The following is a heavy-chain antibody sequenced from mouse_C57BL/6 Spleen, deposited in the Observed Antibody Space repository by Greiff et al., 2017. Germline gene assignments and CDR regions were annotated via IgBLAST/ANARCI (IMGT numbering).Heavy chain of an antibody. CDR3: ARSGYPEYCDV. Sequence: EVQLQQSGPELVKPGASVKISCKASGYSFTGYYMNWVKQSPEKSLEWIGEINPSTGGTTYNPKFKAKATLTVDKSSSTAYMQLKSLTSEDSAVYYCARSGYPEYCDVWGTGSTVTGAS. D-gene: IGHD2-2*01. J-gene: IGHJ1*03. V-gene: IGHV1-42*01. CDR1: GYSFTGYY. CDR2: INPSTGGT.